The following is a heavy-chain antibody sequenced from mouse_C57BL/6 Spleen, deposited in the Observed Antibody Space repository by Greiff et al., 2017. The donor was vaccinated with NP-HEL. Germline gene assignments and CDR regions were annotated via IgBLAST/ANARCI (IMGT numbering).Heavy chain of an antibody. V-gene: IGHV1-52*01. J-gene: IGHJ4*01. CDR1: GYTFTSYW. CDR3: ARTGTYSFYAMDY. D-gene: IGHD2-10*01. CDR2: IDPSDSET. Sequence: VQLQQPGAELVRPGSSVKLSCKASGYTFTSYWMHWVKQRPIQGLEWIGNIDPSDSETHYNQKFKDKATLTVDKSSSTAYMQLSSLTSEDSAVYYCARTGTYSFYAMDYWGQGTSVTVSS.